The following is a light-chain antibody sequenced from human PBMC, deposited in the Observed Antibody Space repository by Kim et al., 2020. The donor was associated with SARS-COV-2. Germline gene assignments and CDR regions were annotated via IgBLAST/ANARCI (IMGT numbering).Light chain of an antibody. V-gene: IGKV1-8*01. CDR3: QQYYSYPWT. CDR2: AAS. Sequence: AIRITQSPSSLSASTGDRVTITCRASQGISSYLAWYQQKPGKAPKLLIYAASTLQGGVPSRFSGSGSGTDFTLTISCLQSEDFATYYCQQYYSYPWTFGQGTKVDIK. J-gene: IGKJ1*01. CDR1: QGISSY.